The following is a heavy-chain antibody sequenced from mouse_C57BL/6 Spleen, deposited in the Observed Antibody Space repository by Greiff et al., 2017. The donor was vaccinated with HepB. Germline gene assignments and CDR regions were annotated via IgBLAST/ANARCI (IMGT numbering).Heavy chain of an antibody. CDR3: ARRYSNYYAMDY. D-gene: IGHD2-5*01. CDR1: GYAFSSYW. Sequence: QVQLKESGAELVKPGASVKISCKASGYAFSSYWMNWVKQRPGKGLEWIGQIYPGDGDTNYNGKFKGKATLTADKSSSTAYMQLSSLTSEDSAVYFCARRYSNYYAMDYWGQGTSVTVSS. CDR2: IYPGDGDT. J-gene: IGHJ4*01. V-gene: IGHV1-80*01.